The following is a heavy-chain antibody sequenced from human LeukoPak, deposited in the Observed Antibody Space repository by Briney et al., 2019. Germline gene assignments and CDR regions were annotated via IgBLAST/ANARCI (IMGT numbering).Heavy chain of an antibody. D-gene: IGHD4-17*01. J-gene: IGHJ4*02. CDR2: IYYSGST. V-gene: IGHV4-59*01. CDR3: ARFYYGDFNFDY. CDR1: GGSISSYY. Sequence: SETLSLTCTVSGGSISSYYWSWIRQPPGKGLEWIGYIYYSGSTNYNSSLKSRVTISVDTSKNQFSLKLSSVTAADTAVYYCARFYYGDFNFDYWGQGTLVTFSS.